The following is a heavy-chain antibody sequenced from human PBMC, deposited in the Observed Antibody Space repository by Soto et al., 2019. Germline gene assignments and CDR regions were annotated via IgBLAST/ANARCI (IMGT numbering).Heavy chain of an antibody. J-gene: IGHJ4*02. CDR2: ISGSGGST. V-gene: IGHV3-23*01. CDR3: AKVPSYDFWSGTTDYYFDY. Sequence: PGGSLRLSCAASGFTFSSYAMSWVRQAPGKGLEWVSAISGSGGSTYYADSVKGRFTISRDNSKNTLYLQMNSLRAEDTAVYYCAKVPSYDFWSGTTDYYFDYWGQGTLVTVSS. D-gene: IGHD3-3*01. CDR1: GFTFSSYA.